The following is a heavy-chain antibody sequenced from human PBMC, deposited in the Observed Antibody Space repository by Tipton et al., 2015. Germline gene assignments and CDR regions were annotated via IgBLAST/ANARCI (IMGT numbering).Heavy chain of an antibody. Sequence: TLSLTCAVYGGSFSGYYWSWIRQPPGKGLEWIGEINHSGSTNYNPSLKSRVTISVDTSKNQFSLKLSSVTAADTAVYYCARGHYDFWSGFYAGYHYYYYGMDVWGQGTTVTVSS. J-gene: IGHJ6*02. CDR2: INHSGST. CDR1: GGSFSGYY. V-gene: IGHV4-34*01. D-gene: IGHD3-3*01. CDR3: ARGHYDFWSGFYAGYHYYYYGMDV.